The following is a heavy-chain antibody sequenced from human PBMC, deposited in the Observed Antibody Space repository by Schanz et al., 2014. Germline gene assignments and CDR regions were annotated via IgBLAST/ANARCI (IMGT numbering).Heavy chain of an antibody. CDR1: GGTFSSST. CDR2: IIPILDKT. V-gene: IGHV1-69*08. CDR3: AKVDRTRYYAMDV. D-gene: IGHD3-9*01. J-gene: IGHJ6*02. Sequence: QVQLVQSGAEVKKPGSSVQVSCKASGGTFSSSTLTWVRQAPGQGLEWMGRIIPILDKTNYAQKFQGRVTMTADKSTSTVYMEVSGLRSEDMAVYYCAKVDRTRYYAMDVWGQGTTVTVSS.